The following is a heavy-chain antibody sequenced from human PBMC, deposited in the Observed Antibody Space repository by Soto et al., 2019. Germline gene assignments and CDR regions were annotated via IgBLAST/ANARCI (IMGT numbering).Heavy chain of an antibody. D-gene: IGHD3-10*01. CDR3: TRVSYLVRAFNHITYGMDV. CDR2: ISGYTGNT. V-gene: IGHV1-18*01. CDR1: GYTFISYG. J-gene: IGHJ6*02. Sequence: VQVVQSGTEVKKPGASVKVSCKTSGYTFISYGISWVRQAPGQGLEWLGWISGYTGNTDYAQKFEERVTMTKDTSTTTADMEVMSLTSLDTGVFYCTRVSYLVRAFNHITYGMDVWGQGTTVTVSS.